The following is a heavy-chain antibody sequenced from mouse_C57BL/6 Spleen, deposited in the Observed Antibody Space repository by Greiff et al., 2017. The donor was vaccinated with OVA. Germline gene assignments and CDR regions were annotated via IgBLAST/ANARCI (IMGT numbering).Heavy chain of an antibody. D-gene: IGHD2-3*01. Sequence: QVTLKVSGPGILQSSQTLSLTCSFSGFSLSTSGMGVSWIRQPSGKGLEWLAHIYWDDDKRYNPSLKSRLTISKDTSRNQVFLKITSVDTADTATYYCARIYDGYYYAMDYWGQGTSVTVSS. V-gene: IGHV8-12*01. J-gene: IGHJ4*01. CDR3: ARIYDGYYYAMDY. CDR1: GFSLSTSGMG. CDR2: IYWDDDK.